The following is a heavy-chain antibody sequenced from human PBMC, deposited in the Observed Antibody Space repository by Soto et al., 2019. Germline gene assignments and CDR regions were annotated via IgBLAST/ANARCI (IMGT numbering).Heavy chain of an antibody. CDR1: GYGFSTYG. J-gene: IGHJ4*02. Sequence: GPEVKKPGASVKVSCKASGYGFSTYGITWVRQAPGQGLEWMGWVSAYTHKPSYAQKFQGRVTMTTDTSSTTTYMDLGGLTSDDTAIYFCGRGPAWGQGTLVIVSS. CDR2: VSAYTHKP. CDR3: GRGPA. V-gene: IGHV1-18*01.